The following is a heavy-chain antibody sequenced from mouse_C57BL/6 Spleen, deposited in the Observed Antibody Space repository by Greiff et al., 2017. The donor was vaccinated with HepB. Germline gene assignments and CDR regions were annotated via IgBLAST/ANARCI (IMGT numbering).Heavy chain of an antibody. J-gene: IGHJ2*01. Sequence: EVKLVESGGGLVKPGGSLKLSCAASGFTFSSYAMSWVRQTPEKRLEWVATISDGGSYTYYPDNVKGRFTISRDNAKNNLYLQMSHLKSEDTAMYYCAREITTVVYFDYWGQAPLSQSPQ. CDR1: GFTFSSYA. CDR2: ISDGGSYT. D-gene: IGHD1-1*01. CDR3: AREITTVVYFDY. V-gene: IGHV5-4*01.